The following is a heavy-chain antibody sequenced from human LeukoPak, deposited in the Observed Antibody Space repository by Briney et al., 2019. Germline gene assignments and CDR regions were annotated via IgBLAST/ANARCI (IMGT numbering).Heavy chain of an antibody. CDR3: AREIVVVPAARGWFDP. J-gene: IGHJ5*02. CDR2: IYYSGST. V-gene: IGHV4-39*02. D-gene: IGHD2-2*01. CDR1: GGSISSSSYY. Sequence: SETLSLTCTVSGGSISSSSYYWGWIRQPPGKGLEWIGSIYYSGSTYYNPSLKSRVTISVDTSKNQFSLKLSSVTAADTAVYYCAREIVVVPAARGWFDPWGQGTLVTVSS.